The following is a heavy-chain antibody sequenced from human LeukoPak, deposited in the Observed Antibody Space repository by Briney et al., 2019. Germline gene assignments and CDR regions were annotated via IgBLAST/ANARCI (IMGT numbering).Heavy chain of an antibody. CDR1: GGTFSSYA. V-gene: IGHV1-69*04. CDR3: ARIREYCSSTSCYLYYYGMDV. J-gene: IGHJ6*02. D-gene: IGHD2-2*01. Sequence: ASVKVSCKASGGTFSSYAISWVRQAPGQGLEWMGRIIPILGIANYAQKFQGRVTITADKSTSTAYMELRSLRSDDTAVYYCARIREYCSSTSCYLYYYGMDVWGQGTTVTVSS. CDR2: IIPILGIA.